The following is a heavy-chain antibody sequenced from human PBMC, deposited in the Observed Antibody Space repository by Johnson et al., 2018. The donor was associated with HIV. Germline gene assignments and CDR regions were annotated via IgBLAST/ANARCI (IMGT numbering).Heavy chain of an antibody. D-gene: IGHD6-13*01. CDR2: ISYDGSNK. J-gene: IGHJ3*01. V-gene: IGHV3-30-3*01. CDR1: GFTFSSYA. Sequence: QVQLVESGGGVVQPGRSLRLSCVVSGFTFSSYAMHWVRHAPGKGLEWVAVISYDGSNKYYADSVKGRFTISRDNSKSIAHLQMRSLKSEDTAVYYCTRGIAAAGTPVAFDLWGQGTMVTVSS. CDR3: TRGIAAAGTPVAFDL.